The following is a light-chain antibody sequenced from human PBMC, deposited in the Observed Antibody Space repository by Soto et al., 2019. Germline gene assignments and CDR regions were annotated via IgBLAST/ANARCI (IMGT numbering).Light chain of an antibody. J-gene: IGKJ1*01. CDR1: QSVTTY. V-gene: IGKV3-11*01. CDR3: QQRSHWPRT. CDR2: DAS. Sequence: EIVLTQSPDTLSLSPGERATLSCRASQSVTTYLAWYQQKPGQAPRLLIYDASNRATGIPARFSGSGSGTDFTLTISSLEPEDFAVYYCQQRSHWPRTFGQGTKV.